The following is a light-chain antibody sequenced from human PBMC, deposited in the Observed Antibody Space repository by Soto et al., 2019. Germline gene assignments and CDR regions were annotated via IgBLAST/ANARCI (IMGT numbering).Light chain of an antibody. CDR2: KAS. Sequence: DIQMTQSPSTLSASVGDRVTITCRASQCISTSLAWYQQKPGKAPKVLIYKASNLETGVPSRFSGSGSGTEFTLTISSLQPDVFATYYCQHCDSYWTFGQGTKVEIK. CDR1: QCISTS. CDR3: QHCDSYWT. V-gene: IGKV1-5*03. J-gene: IGKJ1*01.